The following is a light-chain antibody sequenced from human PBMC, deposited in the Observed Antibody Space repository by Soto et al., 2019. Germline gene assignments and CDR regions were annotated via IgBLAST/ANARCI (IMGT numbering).Light chain of an antibody. V-gene: IGLV2-14*01. J-gene: IGLJ2*01. CDR3: SSYTSSSTRGGV. Sequence: QSALTQPASVSGSAGQSITISCTGTSSDVGGYNYVSWYQQHPGKAPKLMIYDVSNRPSGVSNRFSGSKSGNTASLTISGLQAEDEADYYCSSYTSSSTRGGVFGGGTKLTVL. CDR1: SSDVGGYNY. CDR2: DVS.